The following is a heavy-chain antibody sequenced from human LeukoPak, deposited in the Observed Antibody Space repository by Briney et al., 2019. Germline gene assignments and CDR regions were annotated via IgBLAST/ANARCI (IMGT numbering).Heavy chain of an antibody. CDR2: INTDGTSS. D-gene: IGHD4-23*01. CDR3: VREPLGDYGGNTDAFDI. J-gene: IGHJ3*02. CDR1: GFTFSRYW. Sequence: GGSLRLSCAASGFTFSRYWMHWVRQAPGKGLAWVSRINTDGTSSSYADFAKGRFTISRDNSKNTLYLQMNSLRAEDTAVYYCVREPLGDYGGNTDAFDIWGQGTMGTVSS. V-gene: IGHV3-74*01.